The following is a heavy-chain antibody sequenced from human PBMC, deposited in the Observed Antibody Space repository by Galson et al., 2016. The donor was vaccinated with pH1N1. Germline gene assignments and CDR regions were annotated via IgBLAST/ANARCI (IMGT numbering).Heavy chain of an antibody. Sequence: TLSLTCTVSGTSISSGSYYWSWIRQPAGKGLEWIGHIHTSGSTNYNPSLESRVTISVDTSKNQFSLKVSSVTAADTAVDYCARDRSPARLYYWGQGTLVTVSS. V-gene: IGHV4-61*09. CDR3: ARDRSPARLYY. D-gene: IGHD2-2*01. J-gene: IGHJ4*02. CDR2: IHTSGST. CDR1: GTSISSGSYY.